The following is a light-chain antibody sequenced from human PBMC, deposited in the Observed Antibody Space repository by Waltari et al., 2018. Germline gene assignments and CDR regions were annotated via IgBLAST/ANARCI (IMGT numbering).Light chain of an antibody. CDR2: EVN. V-gene: IGLV2-8*01. J-gene: IGLJ3*02. CDR1: SSYTGGYNH. Sequence: QSALTQPPSASGSPGQSVTIPCTGTSSYTGGYNHVPWYQPNPGKAPKPIIYEVNKRPSAAPDRFSGSKSGNTASLIVSGLQADDEADYHCGSYAGSTGWVFGGGTKLTVL. CDR3: GSYAGSTGWV.